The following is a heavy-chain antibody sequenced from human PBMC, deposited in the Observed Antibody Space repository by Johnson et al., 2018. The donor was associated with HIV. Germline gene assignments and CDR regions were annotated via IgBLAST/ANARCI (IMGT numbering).Heavy chain of an antibody. J-gene: IGHJ3*02. CDR1: GFTISTFW. Sequence: VQLVESGGALVQPGGSLRLSCEVSGFTISTFWMHWVRQVPGKGLMWVSRISGDGSSSSYADSVKGRFTISRDNAKNTLYLQMNSLRAEDTALYYCAKDVSRGLPDANAFDIWGQGTMVTVSS. D-gene: IGHD3-22*01. CDR2: ISGDGSSS. CDR3: AKDVSRGLPDANAFDI. V-gene: IGHV3-74*01.